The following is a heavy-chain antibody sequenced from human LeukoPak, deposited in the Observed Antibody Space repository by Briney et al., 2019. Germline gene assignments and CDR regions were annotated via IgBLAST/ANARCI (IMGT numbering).Heavy chain of an antibody. D-gene: IGHD3-10*01. V-gene: IGHV4-59*08. Sequence: PETLSLTCTVSGGSLSSYNWSWIRQPPGKGLEWVGYIYYSGSTNYNPSLKSRVTISVDTSKHQFSLKLSSVTAADTAVYYCTRSGSYGDDAFDIWGQGTMVTVSS. CDR2: IYYSGST. CDR3: TRSGSYGDDAFDI. J-gene: IGHJ3*02. CDR1: GGSLSSYN.